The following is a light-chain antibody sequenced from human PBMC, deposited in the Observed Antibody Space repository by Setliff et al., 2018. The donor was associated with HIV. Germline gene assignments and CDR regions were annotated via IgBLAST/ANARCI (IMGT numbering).Light chain of an antibody. CDR3: SSYRTTSTL. CDR2: SNI. J-gene: IGLJ1*01. Sequence: QSVLTQPPSASGTPGQRVTISCSGSRSNIGRNSVTWYQQFPGAAPKLLIYSNIQQPSGVPDRFSGSKSGNTASLSISGLQAEDEADYYCSSYRTTSTLFGTGTKVTVL. CDR1: RSNIGRNS. V-gene: IGLV1-44*01.